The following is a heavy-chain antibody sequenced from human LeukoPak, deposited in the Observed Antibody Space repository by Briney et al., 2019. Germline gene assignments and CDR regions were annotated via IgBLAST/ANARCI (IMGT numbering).Heavy chain of an antibody. V-gene: IGHV3-15*01. CDR2: IKSKTDGGTT. J-gene: IGHJ6*02. D-gene: IGHD6-19*01. CDR1: GFTFSSAW. Sequence: GGSLRPSCAASGFTFSSAWMSWVRQAPGKGLEWVGRIKSKTDGGTTDYAAPVKGRFTISRDDSKNTLYLQMNSLKTEDTAVYYCTTCSSGWYCYYYYGMDVWGQGTTVTVSS. CDR3: TTCSSGWYCYYYYGMDV.